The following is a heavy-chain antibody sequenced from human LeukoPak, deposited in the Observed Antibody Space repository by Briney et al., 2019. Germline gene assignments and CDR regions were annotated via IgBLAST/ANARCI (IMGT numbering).Heavy chain of an antibody. J-gene: IGHJ4*02. CDR1: GFTFSSYA. Sequence: GGSLRLSCAASGFTFSSYAMHWVRQAPGKGLEWVAVISYDGSNKYYADSVKGRFTISRNNTANSLYLEMTNLRAGDTAVYYCVRDRSGSWDFDYWGQGTLVTVSS. CDR3: VRDRSGSWDFDY. V-gene: IGHV3-30*04. D-gene: IGHD3-10*01. CDR2: ISYDGSNK.